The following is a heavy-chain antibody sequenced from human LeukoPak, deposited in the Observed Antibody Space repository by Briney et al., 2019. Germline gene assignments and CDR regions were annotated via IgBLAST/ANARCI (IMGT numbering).Heavy chain of an antibody. V-gene: IGHV3-7*03. CDR1: GFSFTIYW. Sequence: GGSLRLSCAASGFSFTIYWMTWVRQAPGKGLEWVANIKQDGSEKYYVDSVKGRFTISRDNSKNTLYLQMNSLRAEDTAVYYCAKWGCSGGSCYPFDYWGQGTLVTVSS. CDR3: AKWGCSGGSCYPFDY. CDR2: IKQDGSEK. D-gene: IGHD2-15*01. J-gene: IGHJ4*02.